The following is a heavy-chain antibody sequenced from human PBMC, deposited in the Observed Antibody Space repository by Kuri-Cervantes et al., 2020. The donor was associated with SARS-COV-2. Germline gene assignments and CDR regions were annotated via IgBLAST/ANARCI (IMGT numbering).Heavy chain of an antibody. CDR1: GGSISSSSYY. CDR3: ARDSFWTGYDDPYYFSYMDV. CDR2: IYYSGST. J-gene: IGHJ6*03. D-gene: IGHD3/OR15-3a*01. V-gene: IGHV4-39*07. Sequence: SETLSLTCTVSGGSISSSSYYWDWIRQPPGKGLEWIGSIYYSGSTYYNPSLKSRVTISVDTSKNQFSLKLSSVTAADTAVYYCARDSFWTGYDDPYYFSYMDVWGKGTTVTVSS.